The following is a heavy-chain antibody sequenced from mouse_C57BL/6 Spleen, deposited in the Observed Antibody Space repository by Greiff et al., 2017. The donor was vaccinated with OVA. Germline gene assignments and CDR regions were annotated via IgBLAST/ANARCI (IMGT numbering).Heavy chain of an antibody. CDR1: GYTFTSYW. V-gene: IGHV1-72*01. CDR3: ARTRFITTPYYYAMDY. D-gene: IGHD1-1*01. J-gene: IGHJ4*01. Sequence: QVQLQQPGAELVKPGASVKLSCKASGYTFTSYWMHWVKQRPGRGLEWIGRIDPNSGGTKYNEKFKSKATLTVDKPSSTAYMQLSSLTSEDSAVYYCARTRFITTPYYYAMDYWGQGTSVTVSS. CDR2: IDPNSGGT.